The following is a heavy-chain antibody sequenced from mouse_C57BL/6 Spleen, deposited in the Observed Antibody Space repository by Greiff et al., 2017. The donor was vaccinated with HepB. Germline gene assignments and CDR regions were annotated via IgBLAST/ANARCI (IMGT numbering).Heavy chain of an antibody. D-gene: IGHD1-1*01. CDR3: ARPPLLRSEGFAY. CDR1: GYTFTSYT. Sequence: QVQLKESGAELARPGASVKMSCKASGYTFTSYTMHWVKQRPGQGLEWIGYINPSSGYTKYNQKFKDKATLTADKSSSTAYKQLSSLTSEDSAVYYCARPPLLRSEGFAYWGQGTLVTVSA. J-gene: IGHJ3*01. CDR2: INPSSGYT. V-gene: IGHV1-4*01.